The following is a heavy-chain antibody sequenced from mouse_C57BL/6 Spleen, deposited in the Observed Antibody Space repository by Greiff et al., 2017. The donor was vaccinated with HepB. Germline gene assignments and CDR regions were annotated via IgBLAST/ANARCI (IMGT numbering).Heavy chain of an antibody. CDR1: GFTFSDYG. CDR3: ARGGYYGSGDY. CDR2: ISSGSSTI. D-gene: IGHD1-1*01. Sequence: EVKLVESGGGLVKPGGSLKLSCAASGFTFSDYGMHWVRQAPEKGLEWVAYISSGSSTIYYADTVKGRFTISRDNAKNTLFLQMTSLKSEDAAMYACARGGYYGSGDYWGQGTTLTVSS. J-gene: IGHJ2*01. V-gene: IGHV5-17*01.